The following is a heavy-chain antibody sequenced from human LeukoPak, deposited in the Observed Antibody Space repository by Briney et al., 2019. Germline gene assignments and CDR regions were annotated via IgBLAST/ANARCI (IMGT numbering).Heavy chain of an antibody. J-gene: IGHJ4*02. CDR3: AKDYAGAAAGFDY. CDR2: ISSSSSYI. Sequence: GGSLRLSCAASGFTFSSYSMNWVRQAPGKGLEWVSSISSSSSYIYYADSVKGRFTISRDNSKNTLYLQMNSLRAEDTAVYYCAKDYAGAAAGFDYWGQGTLVTVSS. V-gene: IGHV3-21*01. CDR1: GFTFSSYS. D-gene: IGHD6-13*01.